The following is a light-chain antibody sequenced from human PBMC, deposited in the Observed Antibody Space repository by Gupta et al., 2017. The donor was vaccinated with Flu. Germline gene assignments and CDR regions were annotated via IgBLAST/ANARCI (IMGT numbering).Light chain of an antibody. J-gene: IGKJ4*01. V-gene: IGKV3-11*01. CDR3: QQRSDWPLT. CDR2: DAY. CDR1: QSISRQ. Sequence: GERATLSCRASQSISRQLAGYPQKPGQAPRLLIYDAYNRATGIPVRFSGSGSGTDFTLTISSLEPEDFAVYYCQQRSDWPLTFGGGTKVEIK.